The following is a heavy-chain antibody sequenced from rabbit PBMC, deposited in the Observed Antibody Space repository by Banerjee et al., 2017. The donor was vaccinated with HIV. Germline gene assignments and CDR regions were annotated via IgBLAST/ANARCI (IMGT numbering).Heavy chain of an antibody. J-gene: IGHJ6*01. D-gene: IGHD8-1*01. CDR2: IYAGSSGST. V-gene: IGHV1S40*01. CDR3: ARGVYADTYYTSLYYGMDL. CDR1: GFSFSSSYY. Sequence: QSLEESGGDLVKPGASLTLTCTASGFSFSSSYYMCWVRQAPGKGLEWIACIYAGSSGSTYYASWAKGRFTISKTSSTTVTLQMTSLTVADTATYFCARGVYADTYYTSLYYGMDLWGQGTLVTVS.